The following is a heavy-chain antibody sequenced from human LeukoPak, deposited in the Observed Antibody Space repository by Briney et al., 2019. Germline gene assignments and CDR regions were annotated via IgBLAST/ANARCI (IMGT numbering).Heavy chain of an antibody. D-gene: IGHD1-26*01. Sequence: GGSLRLSCAASGFTFINAWMAWVRQAPGKGLEWVGRIKAKPHGGTTDYAAPVKGRFTISRDDSKNTLYLQMNSLKTEDTAVYYCTTDGVGIEGATFDYWGQGILVTVS. CDR2: IKAKPHGGTT. J-gene: IGHJ4*02. V-gene: IGHV3-15*01. CDR1: GFTFINAW. CDR3: TTDGVGIEGATFDY.